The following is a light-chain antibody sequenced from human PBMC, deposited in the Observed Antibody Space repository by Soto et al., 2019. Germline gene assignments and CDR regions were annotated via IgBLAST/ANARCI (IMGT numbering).Light chain of an antibody. CDR1: SSDVGGYNF. CDR3: SSYTTSSTLV. V-gene: IGLV2-14*03. CDR2: EVT. Sequence: QSVLTRPASVSGSPGQSITISCTGTSSDVGGYNFVSWFQQHPGKAPKLMIFEVTSRPSGVSNRFSGSKSGNTASLTISGLQPEDEADYYCSSYTTSSTLVFGTGTKVT. J-gene: IGLJ1*01.